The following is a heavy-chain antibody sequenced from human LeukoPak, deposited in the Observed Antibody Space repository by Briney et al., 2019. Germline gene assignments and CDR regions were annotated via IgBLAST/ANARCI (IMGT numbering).Heavy chain of an antibody. V-gene: IGHV3-15*01. J-gene: IGHJ4*02. D-gene: IGHD2-21*01. Sequence: GSLRLSCAASGFTFSNAWMSWVRQAPGKGLEWVARIKSKTDGGTTDYAVPVKGRSTISRDDSKNTLYLQMNSLKTEDTAVYYCTTLGHISWGQGILVTVSS. CDR3: TTLGHIS. CDR2: IKSKTDGGTT. CDR1: GFTFSNAW.